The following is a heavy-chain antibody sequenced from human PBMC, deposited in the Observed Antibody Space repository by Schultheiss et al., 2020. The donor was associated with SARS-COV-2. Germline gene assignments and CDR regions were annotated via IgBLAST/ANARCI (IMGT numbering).Heavy chain of an antibody. V-gene: IGHV4-39*07. CDR1: GGSISSSSYY. Sequence: SETLSLTCTVSGGSISSSSYYWGWIRQPPGKGLEWIGEINHSGSTNYNPSLKSRVTISVDTSKNQFSLKLSSVTAADTAVYYCARVQGRSGSPSRYGMDVWGQGTTVTVSS. J-gene: IGHJ6*02. CDR3: ARVQGRSGSPSRYGMDV. CDR2: INHSGST. D-gene: IGHD2-15*01.